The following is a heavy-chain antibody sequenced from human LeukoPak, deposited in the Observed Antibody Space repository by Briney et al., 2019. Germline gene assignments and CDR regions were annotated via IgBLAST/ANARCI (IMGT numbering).Heavy chain of an antibody. Sequence: PGGSLRLSCAASGFTFSAYGMHWVRQAPGKGLEWVSAISISGADTYYADSVKGRFTISRDNSKNTLYLQMNSLRADDTAVYYCAGPPRGYRFGDHWYFDLWGRGTLVPVSS. D-gene: IGHD5-18*01. V-gene: IGHV3-23*01. CDR1: GFTFSAYG. CDR2: ISISGADT. CDR3: AGPPRGYRFGDHWYFDL. J-gene: IGHJ2*01.